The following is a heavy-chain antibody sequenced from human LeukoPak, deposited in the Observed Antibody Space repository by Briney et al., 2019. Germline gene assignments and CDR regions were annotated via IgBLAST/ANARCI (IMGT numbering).Heavy chain of an antibody. D-gene: IGHD3-10*01. CDR2: IYYSGST. V-gene: IGHV4-39*01. J-gene: IGHJ6*03. Sequence: SETLSLTCTVSGGSISSSSYYWGWIRQPPGKGLEWIGSIYYSGSTYYNPSLKSRVTISVDTSKNQFSLKLSSVTAADTAAYYCARHPRESFGSGSDEYYYYYYMDVWGKGTTVTVSS. CDR3: ARHPRESFGSGSDEYYYYYYMDV. CDR1: GGSISSSSYY.